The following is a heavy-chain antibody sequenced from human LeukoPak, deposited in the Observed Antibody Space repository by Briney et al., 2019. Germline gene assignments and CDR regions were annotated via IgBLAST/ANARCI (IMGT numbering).Heavy chain of an antibody. J-gene: IGHJ4*02. V-gene: IGHV3-7*01. CDR1: GFSFSSYW. D-gene: IGHD6-13*01. CDR3: ARDLGYSSFDY. Sequence: GGSLRLSCAASGFSFSSYWMGWVRQAPGKGLEWVANIKEDESEKNYVDSVKGRISISRDNAKNSLYLQMNSLRAEDTAVYYCARDLGYSSFDYWGQGTLVTVSS. CDR2: IKEDESEK.